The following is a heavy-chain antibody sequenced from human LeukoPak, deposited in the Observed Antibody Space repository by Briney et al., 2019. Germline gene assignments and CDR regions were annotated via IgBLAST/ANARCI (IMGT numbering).Heavy chain of an antibody. J-gene: IGHJ5*01. D-gene: IGHD1-26*01. CDR3: AKDLSGIYSNGFDS. Sequence: GGSLRLSCAASGFTFSSHGMHWVRQAPGKGLEWVAFIRSDGSNKYHADSVKGRFTISRDNSKNTVYLQMNSLRAEDTAVYYCAKDLSGIYSNGFDSWGQGTKPTVCS. CDR1: GFTFSSHG. CDR2: IRSDGSNK. V-gene: IGHV3-30*02.